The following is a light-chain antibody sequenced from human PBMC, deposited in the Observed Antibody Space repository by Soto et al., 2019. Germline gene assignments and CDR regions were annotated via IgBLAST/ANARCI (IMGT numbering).Light chain of an antibody. CDR1: QSISSW. V-gene: IGKV1-5*01. J-gene: IGKJ2*01. CDR2: DAS. Sequence: DLQMTQSPSTLSASVGDRVTITCRASQSISSWLAWYQQKPGKAPKLLIYDASSMESGVPSRFSGSGAGTDFTLTTSSLQPDDFATYFCQQYNRYSSCGHWTKRES. CDR3: QQYNRYSS.